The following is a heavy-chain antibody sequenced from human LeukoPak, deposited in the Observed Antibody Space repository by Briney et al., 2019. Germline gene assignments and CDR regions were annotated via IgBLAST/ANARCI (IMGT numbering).Heavy chain of an antibody. CDR3: ARASLYGDPEDY. Sequence: ASVKVSCKASGYTFISYGISWVRQAPGQGHEWMGWISAYNGNTNYAQKLQGRVTMTTDTSTSTAYMELRSLRSDDTAVYYCARASLYGDPEDYWGQGTLVTVSS. J-gene: IGHJ4*02. V-gene: IGHV1-18*01. D-gene: IGHD4-17*01. CDR1: GYTFISYG. CDR2: ISAYNGNT.